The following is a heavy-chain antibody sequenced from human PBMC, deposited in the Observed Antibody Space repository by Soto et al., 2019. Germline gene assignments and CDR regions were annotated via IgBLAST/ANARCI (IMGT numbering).Heavy chain of an antibody. CDR2: ISGSGGST. J-gene: IGHJ6*02. CDR1: GFTFSSYA. V-gene: IGHV3-23*01. D-gene: IGHD3-22*01. Sequence: GGSLRLSCAASGFTFSSYAMSWVRQAPGKGLEWVSAISGSGGSTYYADSVKGRFTISRDNSKSTLYLQMNSLRAEDTAVYYCAKDGHYYDSSGYYYYYYGMDVWGQGTTVTVSS. CDR3: AKDGHYYDSSGYYYYYYGMDV.